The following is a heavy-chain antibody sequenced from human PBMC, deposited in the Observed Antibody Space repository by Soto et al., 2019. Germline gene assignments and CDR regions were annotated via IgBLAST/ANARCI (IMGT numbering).Heavy chain of an antibody. CDR3: ARDRDIVVVPAAISDY. V-gene: IGHV3-74*01. CDR1: GFTFSSYW. Sequence: DVQLVESGGGLVQPGGSLRLSCAASGFTFSSYWMHWVRQAPGKGLVWVSRINSDGSSTSYADSVKGRFTISRDNAKNTLYLQMNSLRAEDTAVYYCARDRDIVVVPAAISDYWGQGTLVTVSS. J-gene: IGHJ4*02. D-gene: IGHD2-2*01. CDR2: INSDGSST.